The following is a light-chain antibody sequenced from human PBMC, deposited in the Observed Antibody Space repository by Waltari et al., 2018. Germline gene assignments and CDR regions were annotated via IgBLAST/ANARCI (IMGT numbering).Light chain of an antibody. CDR1: QSISSY. CDR3: QQSYSTPIT. V-gene: IGKV1-39*01. CDR2: AAS. Sequence: DIQMTQSPSSLSASVGDRVTITCRESQSISSYLNWYQPKPGKDPKLLIYAASSLQSGVPSRFSGSGSGTDFTLTISSLQPEDFATYYCQQSYSTPITFGQGTRLEIK. J-gene: IGKJ5*01.